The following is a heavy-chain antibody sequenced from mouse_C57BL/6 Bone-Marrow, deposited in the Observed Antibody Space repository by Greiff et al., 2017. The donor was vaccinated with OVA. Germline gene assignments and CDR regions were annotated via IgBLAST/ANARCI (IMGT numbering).Heavy chain of an antibody. CDR2: VDPENGDT. D-gene: IGHD1-1*01. CDR3: TFYYYGSSPFAY. J-gene: IGHJ3*01. CDR1: GFNIKDDY. Sequence: EVQLQESGAELVRPGASVKLSCTASGFNIKDDYMHWVKQRPEQGPEWIGWVDPENGDTEYASKFQGKATITADTSSNTAYLQLSSLTSEDTAVYYCTFYYYGSSPFAYWGQGTLVTVSA. V-gene: IGHV14-4*01.